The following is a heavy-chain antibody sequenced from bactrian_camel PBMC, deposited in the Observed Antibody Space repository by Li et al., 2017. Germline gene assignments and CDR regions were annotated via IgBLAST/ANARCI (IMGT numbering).Heavy chain of an antibody. V-gene: IGHV3S55*01. Sequence: HVQLVESGGDSVQAGGSLRLSCTASGQTYSTYCWAWLRQSPGKEREGVAAVGSDGAITYDESVKGRFTISQDNAKNTLYLQMNSLKPEDTAMYYCAAGGGNGAFCYTGERSMDYWGQGTQVTVS. D-gene: IGHD2*01. J-gene: IGHJ4*01. CDR2: VGSDGAI. CDR3: AAGGGNGAFCYTGERSMDY. CDR1: GQTYSTYC.